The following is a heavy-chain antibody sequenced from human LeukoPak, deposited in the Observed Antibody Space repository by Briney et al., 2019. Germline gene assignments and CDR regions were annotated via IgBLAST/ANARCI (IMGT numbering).Heavy chain of an antibody. CDR1: GFTLSRYA. D-gene: IGHD2-21*01. J-gene: IGHJ4*02. CDR3: AKNCATYYIDY. Sequence: GGSLRLSCAASGFTLSRYAMHWVRQAPGKGLEWVAFLQSDGNNKYYADSVKGRFTISRDNSKNTLFLQMSSLRAEDTAVYYCAKNCATYYIDYWGQGTLVTVSS. V-gene: IGHV3-30*02. CDR2: LQSDGNNK.